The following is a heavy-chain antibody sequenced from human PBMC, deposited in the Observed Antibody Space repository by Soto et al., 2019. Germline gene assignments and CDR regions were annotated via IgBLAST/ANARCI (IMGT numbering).Heavy chain of an antibody. V-gene: IGHV1-18*01. D-gene: IGHD6-13*01. CDR1: GYTFTSYG. Sequence: QVQLVQSGAEVKKPGASVRVSCKASGYTFTSYGISWVRQAPGQGLEWMGWISAYNGNTNYAQSLQGRVTMTTDTSTNTAYMELRSLKSDDTAVYYCERVSPSARAAEPWGQGPLVTVS. CDR3: ERVSPSARAAEP. J-gene: IGHJ4*02. CDR2: ISAYNGNT.